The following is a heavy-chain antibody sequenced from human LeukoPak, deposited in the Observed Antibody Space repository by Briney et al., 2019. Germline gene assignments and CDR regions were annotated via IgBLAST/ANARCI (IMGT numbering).Heavy chain of an antibody. CDR3: ASRPRMVSATNWIDP. Sequence: PSETLSLTCTGSGGSFYSSSLCWSWIRQPPGKGLEWIGSIFYNGSTNYTPSLKSRVTISVATSKTQLSLDLSSVTAADSAIYCCASRPRMVSATNWIDPWGQGTLVIVSS. CDR1: GGSFYSSSLC. J-gene: IGHJ5*02. CDR2: IFYNGST. V-gene: IGHV4-39*01. D-gene: IGHD2-8*01.